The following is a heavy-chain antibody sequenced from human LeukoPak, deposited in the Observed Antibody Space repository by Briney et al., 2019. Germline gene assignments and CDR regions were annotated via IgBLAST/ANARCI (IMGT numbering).Heavy chain of an antibody. V-gene: IGHV1-18*01. D-gene: IGHD2-2*01. CDR3: ATPYCSSTSCLDHYYGMDV. Sequence: ASVKVSCKASGYTFTSYGISWVRQAPGQGLEWMGWTSAYNGNTNYAQKLQGRVTMTTDTSTSTAYMELRSLRSDDTAVYYCATPYCSSTSCLDHYYGMDVWGQGTTVTVSS. CDR1: GYTFTSYG. CDR2: TSAYNGNT. J-gene: IGHJ6*02.